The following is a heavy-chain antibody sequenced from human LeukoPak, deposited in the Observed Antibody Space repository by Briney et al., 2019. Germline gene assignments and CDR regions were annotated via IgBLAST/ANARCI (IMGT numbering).Heavy chain of an antibody. V-gene: IGHV4-59*01. J-gene: IGHJ5*02. CDR3: ARRLGSSWFDP. CDR1: GGXISSYY. Sequence: PSETLSLTCTVSGGXISSYYCSWIRQPPGKGLEWIGYIYYSGSTNYNPSLKSRVTISVDTSKNQFSLKLSSVTAADTAVYYCARRLGSSWFDPWGQGTLVTVSS. CDR2: IYYSGST. D-gene: IGHD3-10*01.